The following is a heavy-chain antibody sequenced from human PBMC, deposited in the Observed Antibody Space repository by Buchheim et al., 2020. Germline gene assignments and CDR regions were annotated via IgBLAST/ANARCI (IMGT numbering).Heavy chain of an antibody. CDR2: IKQDGSEK. CDR1: GFTFSSYW. CDR3: AREDFTVTTEYFDY. V-gene: IGHV3-7*01. Sequence: EVQLVESGGGLVQPGGSLRLSCAASGFTFSSYWMSWVRQAPGKGLEWVANIKQDGSEKYYVDAVMGRFIISSDNAKNSLYLPMNSLRAEDTAVYYCAREDFTVTTEYFDYWGQGTL. J-gene: IGHJ4*02. D-gene: IGHD4-17*01.